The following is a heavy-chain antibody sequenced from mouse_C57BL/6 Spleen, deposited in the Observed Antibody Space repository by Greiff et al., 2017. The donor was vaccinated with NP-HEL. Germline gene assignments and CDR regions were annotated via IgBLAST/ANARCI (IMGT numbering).Heavy chain of an antibody. CDR3: DITTTVVATPYAMDY. D-gene: IGHD1-1*01. CDR1: GFSLTSYG. V-gene: IGHV2-2*01. J-gene: IGHJ4*01. CDR2: IWSGGST. Sequence: VQLQQSGPGLVQPSQSLSITCTVSGFSLTSYGVHWVRQSPGKGLEWLGVIWSGGSTDYNAAFISRLSISKDNSKSQVFFKMNSLQADDTGIYYCDITTTVVATPYAMDYWGQGTSVTVSA.